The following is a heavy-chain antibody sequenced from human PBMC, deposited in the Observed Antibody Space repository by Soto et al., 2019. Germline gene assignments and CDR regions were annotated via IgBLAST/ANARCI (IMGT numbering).Heavy chain of an antibody. CDR1: GFTVSSHY. CDR3: AREVFCSSSSCQVRYGMDV. Sequence: AGGSLRLSCAPSGFTVSSHYMSWVRQAPGKGLEWVSVINSGGSTYYADPVKGRFTISRDHSRNTLYLQMNSLRVEDTAVYYCAREVFCSSSSCQVRYGMDVWGQGTTVTV. J-gene: IGHJ6*02. CDR2: INSGGST. D-gene: IGHD2-2*01. V-gene: IGHV3-53*01.